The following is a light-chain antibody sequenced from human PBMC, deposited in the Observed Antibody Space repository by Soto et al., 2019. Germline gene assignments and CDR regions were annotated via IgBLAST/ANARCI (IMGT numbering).Light chain of an antibody. J-gene: IGKJ5*01. CDR3: QQYKNRLVT. CDR2: GAS. V-gene: IGKV3-15*01. Sequence: EIVMTQSPGTLSVAPGERATLSCRASQSVRSDVAWYQHKPGQSPRLLIYGASTMATGIPSRFTGIGSETEFALTFSRLRSEDFSISCCQQYKNRLVTYGQGTRLEI. CDR1: QSVRSD.